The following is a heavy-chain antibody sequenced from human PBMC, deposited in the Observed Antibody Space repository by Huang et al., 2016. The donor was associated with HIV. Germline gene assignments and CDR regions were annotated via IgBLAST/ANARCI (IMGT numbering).Heavy chain of an antibody. V-gene: IGHV1-18*01. D-gene: IGHD3-22*01. CDR2: RSGNNGKK. J-gene: IGHJ1*01. Sequence: QVQLVQSGAEVKKPGASVKVSCKASGYTFTNYAINWVRQAPRQSLEWMGRRSGNNGKKNNAQKVQGRVTMTKDTSTSTAYMELRSLISDDTAVYYCARERYYYDRSGYYTPVEYFHHWGQGTLVTVSS. CDR1: GYTFTNYA. CDR3: ARERYYYDRSGYYTPVEYFHH.